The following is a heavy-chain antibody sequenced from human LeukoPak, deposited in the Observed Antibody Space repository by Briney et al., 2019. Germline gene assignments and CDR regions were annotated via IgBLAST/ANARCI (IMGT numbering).Heavy chain of an antibody. J-gene: IGHJ4*02. D-gene: IGHD6-13*01. CDR3: ARDQPSPYSSSWGLDY. V-gene: IGHV3-23*01. Sequence: GGSLRLSCAASGFTFSSYAMSWVRQAPGKGLEWVSAISGSGGSTYYADSVKGRFTISRDNAKNSLYLQMNSLRAEDTAVYYCARDQPSPYSSSWGLDYWGQGTLVTVSS. CDR1: GFTFSSYA. CDR2: ISGSGGST.